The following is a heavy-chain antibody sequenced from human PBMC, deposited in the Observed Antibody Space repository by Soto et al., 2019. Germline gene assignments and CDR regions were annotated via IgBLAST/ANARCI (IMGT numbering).Heavy chain of an antibody. CDR1: GFTFSKYW. V-gene: IGHV3-74*01. J-gene: IGHJ4*02. D-gene: IGHD5-18*01. CDR3: ARGGYGLWLNDY. CDR2: IKGDESTT. Sequence: PGGSLRISFAASGFTFSKYWVHLVRQAPGKGLVWVSRIKGDESTTNYADSVKGRFTISRDNANDVVFLHMNTMTADDTAVYYCARGGYGLWLNDYWGQGTLVTVSS.